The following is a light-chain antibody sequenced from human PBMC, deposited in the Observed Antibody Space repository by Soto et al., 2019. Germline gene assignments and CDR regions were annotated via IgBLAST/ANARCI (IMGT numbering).Light chain of an antibody. Sequence: QSALTQPRSVSGSPGQSVTISCTGTSSDVGGYNYVSWYQQHPGKAPKLMIYDASKRPSGVPDRFSGSKSGNTASLTISGLQAEDEADYYCCSYAGSYTWEVFGGGTKLTVL. CDR1: SSDVGGYNY. V-gene: IGLV2-11*01. CDR3: CSYAGSYTWEV. J-gene: IGLJ2*01. CDR2: DAS.